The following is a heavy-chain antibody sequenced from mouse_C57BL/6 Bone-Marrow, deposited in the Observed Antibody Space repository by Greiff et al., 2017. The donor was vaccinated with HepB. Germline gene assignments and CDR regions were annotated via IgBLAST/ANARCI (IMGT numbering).Heavy chain of an antibody. V-gene: IGHV1-81*01. CDR3: ARYGYSPHYFDY. D-gene: IGHD2-2*01. CDR1: GYTFTSYG. Sequence: QVQLQQSGAELARPGASVKLSCKASGYTFTSYGISWVKQRTGQGLEWIGEIYPRSGNTYYNEKFKGKATLTADKSSSTAYMELRSLTSEDSAVYFCARYGYSPHYFDYWGQGTTLTVSS. J-gene: IGHJ2*01. CDR2: IYPRSGNT.